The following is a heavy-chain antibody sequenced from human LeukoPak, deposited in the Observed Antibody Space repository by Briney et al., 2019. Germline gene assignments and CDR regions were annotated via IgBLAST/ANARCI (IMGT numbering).Heavy chain of an antibody. CDR1: GGSISSSSYY. Sequence: PSETLSLTCTVSGGSISSSSYYWGWIRQPPGKGLEWIGYMYHSGSTYYNPSLKSRVTMSVDRSKNQFSLKLSSVTAADTAVYYCARVRGSGSLDAFDIWGQGTMVTASS. D-gene: IGHD3-10*01. CDR2: MYHSGST. V-gene: IGHV4-30-2*01. CDR3: ARVRGSGSLDAFDI. J-gene: IGHJ3*02.